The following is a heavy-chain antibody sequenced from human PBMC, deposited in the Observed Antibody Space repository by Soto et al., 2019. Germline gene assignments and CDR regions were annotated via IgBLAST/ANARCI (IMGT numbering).Heavy chain of an antibody. CDR3: ARLMGTSFDL. CDR2: ARNKVNGYIT. D-gene: IGHD2-8*01. Sequence: GGSLRLSCAASGFIFSDHYMDWVRQAPGQGLEWGGRARNKVNGYITDYAASVRGRFIVSRDDSKNSLYLQMNSLKTEDTAVYFCARLMGTSFDLWGQGTLVTVSS. J-gene: IGHJ4*02. V-gene: IGHV3-72*01. CDR1: GFIFSDHY.